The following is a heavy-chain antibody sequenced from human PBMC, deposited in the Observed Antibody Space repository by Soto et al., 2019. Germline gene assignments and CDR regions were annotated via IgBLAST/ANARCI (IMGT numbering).Heavy chain of an antibody. J-gene: IGHJ4*02. CDR1: GGSFTSHD. V-gene: IGHV1-69*12. Sequence: QVQVVQSEAEVKKPGSSVKLSCKASGGSFTSHDINWVRQAPGHGLEWVGGIIPLLGSPDYAPQFLDRVTSTAAASTGTAFMEVRRLRSEDTAVYYWSSALGGGDSFGVYFESWGQGTLVSVSS. CDR2: IIPLLGSP. CDR3: SSALGGGDSFGVYFES. D-gene: IGHD3-16*01.